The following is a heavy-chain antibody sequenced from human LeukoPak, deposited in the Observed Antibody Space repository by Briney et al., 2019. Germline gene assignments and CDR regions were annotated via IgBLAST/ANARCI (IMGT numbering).Heavy chain of an antibody. J-gene: IGHJ6*03. CDR2: ISAYNGNT. CDR3: ARDGQDVGYSSSYYYYYYYMDV. Sequence: ASVKVSCKASGYTFTSYGISWVRQAPGQGLEWMGWISAYNGNTNYAQKLQGRVTMTTDTSTSTAYMELRSLRSDDTAVYYCARDGQDVGYSSSYYYYYYYMDVWGKGTTVTVPS. D-gene: IGHD6-13*01. V-gene: IGHV1-18*01. CDR1: GYTFTSYG.